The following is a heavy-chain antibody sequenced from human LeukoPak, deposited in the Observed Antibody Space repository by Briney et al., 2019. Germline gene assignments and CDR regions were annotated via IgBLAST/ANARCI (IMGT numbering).Heavy chain of an antibody. CDR3: ARARTTRGFDY. Sequence: GGSLRLSCAASGFTFNSYGIHWVRQAPGKGLEWVTFIWYDGSNKYYADSVKGRFTISRDNSKNTLYLQMNSLRAEDTAVYYCARARTTRGFDYWGQGTLVTVSS. V-gene: IGHV3-33*01. CDR1: GFTFNSYG. D-gene: IGHD4-17*01. CDR2: IWYDGSNK. J-gene: IGHJ4*02.